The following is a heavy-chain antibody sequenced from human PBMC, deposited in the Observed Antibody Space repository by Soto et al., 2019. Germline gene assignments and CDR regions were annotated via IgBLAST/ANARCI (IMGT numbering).Heavy chain of an antibody. J-gene: IGHJ6*02. Sequence: GESLKISCKGSGYSFTSYWIGWVRQMPGKGLEWMGIIYPGDSDTRYSPSFQGQVTISADKSISTAYLQWSSLKASDTAMYYCARSASEYQHFHYCYCGMDVWGQGTKVTVSS. D-gene: IGHD2-2*01. CDR3: ARSASEYQHFHYCYCGMDV. V-gene: IGHV5-51*01. CDR2: IYPGDSDT. CDR1: GYSFTSYW.